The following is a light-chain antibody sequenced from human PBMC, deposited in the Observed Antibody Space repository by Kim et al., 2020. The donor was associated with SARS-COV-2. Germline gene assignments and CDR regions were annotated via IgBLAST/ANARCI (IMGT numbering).Light chain of an antibody. Sequence: AIRMTQSPSSVSASTGDRVTITCRASQRISTYLAWYQQKPGKAPKLLIYATSTLHSGVPSRFSGSGSGTDFTLTITGLQSEDLATYYCQHYYSSPRHFGQGTKVDIK. J-gene: IGKJ1*01. V-gene: IGKV1-8*01. CDR1: QRISTY. CDR2: ATS. CDR3: QHYYSSPRH.